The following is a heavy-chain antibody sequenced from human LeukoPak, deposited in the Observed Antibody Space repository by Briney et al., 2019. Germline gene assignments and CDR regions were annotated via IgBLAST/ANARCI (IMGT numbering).Heavy chain of an antibody. V-gene: IGHV4-61*02. CDR2: IYTSGST. J-gene: IGHJ3*02. Sequence: SETLSLTCTVSGGSISSGSYSWSWIRQPAGKGLEWIGRIYTSGSTNYNPSLKSRVTISVDTSKKQFSLKLSSVTAADTAVYYCARGPYSYDSSGAFDIWGQGTMVTVSS. CDR1: GGSISSGSYS. D-gene: IGHD3-22*01. CDR3: ARGPYSYDSSGAFDI.